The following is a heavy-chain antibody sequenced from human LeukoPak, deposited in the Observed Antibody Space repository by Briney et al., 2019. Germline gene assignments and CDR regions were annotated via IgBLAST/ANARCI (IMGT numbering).Heavy chain of an antibody. V-gene: IGHV4-39*01. CDR2: MFYSGST. D-gene: IGHD6-19*01. CDR3: ARLLIAVTGTGLIDY. J-gene: IGHJ4*02. Sequence: ASETLSLTCTASGGSLSSGSYYWGEIRQPPGKGLEWIGNMFYSGSTYYNPSLKSRVTISVDTSKNQFSLKLSSVTAADTAVYYCARLLIAVTGTGLIDYWGQGTLVTVSA. CDR1: GGSLSSGSYY.